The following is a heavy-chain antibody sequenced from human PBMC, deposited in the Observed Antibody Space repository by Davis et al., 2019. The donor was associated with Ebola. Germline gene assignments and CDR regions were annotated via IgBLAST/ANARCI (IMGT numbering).Heavy chain of an antibody. CDR2: ISYDGTNK. CDR1: GFTFSSYG. CDR3: AREVSYYYYAIDV. D-gene: IGHD4-23*01. J-gene: IGHJ6*04. Sequence: GGSLRLSCAASGFTFSSYGMHWVRQAPGKGLEWVAIISYDGTNKYYADSVKGRFTISRDNAKNSLSLQVNTLRVEDTAVYYCAREVSYYYYAIDVWGKGTTVTVSS. V-gene: IGHV3-30*03.